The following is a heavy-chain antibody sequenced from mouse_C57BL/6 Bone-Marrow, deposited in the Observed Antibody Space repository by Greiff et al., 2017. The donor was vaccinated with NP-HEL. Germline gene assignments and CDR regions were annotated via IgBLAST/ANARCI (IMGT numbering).Heavy chain of an antibody. CDR1: GYTFTDYY. Sequence: EVQRVESGPVLVKPGASVKMSCKASGYTFTDYYMNWVKQSHGKSLEWIGVINPYNGGTSYNQKFKGKATLTVDKSSSTAYMELNSLTSEDSAVYYCARRQLRLHYYAMDYWGQGTSVTVSS. J-gene: IGHJ4*01. CDR3: ARRQLRLHYYAMDY. D-gene: IGHD3-2*02. CDR2: INPYNGGT. V-gene: IGHV1-19*01.